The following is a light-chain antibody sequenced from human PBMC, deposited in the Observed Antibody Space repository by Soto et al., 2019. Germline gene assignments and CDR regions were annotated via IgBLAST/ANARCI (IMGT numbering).Light chain of an antibody. V-gene: IGLV2-14*01. CDR3: SSYTSSSTLVV. CDR2: EVS. J-gene: IGLJ2*01. CDR1: SSDVGSYNY. Sequence: QSALTQPASVSGSPGQSITISCTGTSSDVGSYNYVSWYQHHPGKAPKLMIYEVSNRPSGVSNRFSGSKSGNTASLTISGLQAEDEADYHCSSYTSSSTLVVFGGGTKLTVL.